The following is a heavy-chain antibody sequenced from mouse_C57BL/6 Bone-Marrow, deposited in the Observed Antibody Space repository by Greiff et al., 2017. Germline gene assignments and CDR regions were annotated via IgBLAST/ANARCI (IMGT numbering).Heavy chain of an antibody. CDR2: ISYDGSN. J-gene: IGHJ4*01. CDR1: GYSITSGYY. D-gene: IGHD2-4*01. CDR3: ARGIYDYERNYAMDY. Sequence: EVKLMESGPGLVKPSQSLSLTCSVTGYSITSGYYWNWIRQFPGNKLEWMGYISYDGSNNYNPSLKNRISITRDTSKNQFFLKLNSVTTEDTATYYFARGIYDYERNYAMDYWGQGTSVTVSS. V-gene: IGHV3-6*01.